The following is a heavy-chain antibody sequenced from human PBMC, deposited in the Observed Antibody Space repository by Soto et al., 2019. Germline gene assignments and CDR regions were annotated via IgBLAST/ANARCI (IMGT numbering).Heavy chain of an antibody. CDR3: ARASGYFDWLLNYYYYYGMDV. CDR2: IYYSGST. J-gene: IGHJ6*02. V-gene: IGHV4-59*01. Sequence: SETLSLTCTVSGGCISSYYWSWIRQPPGKGLEWIGYIYYSGSTNYNPSLKSRVTISVDTSKNQFSLKLSSVTAADTAVYYCARASGYFDWLLNYYYYYGMDVWGQGTTVTVSS. CDR1: GGCISSYY. D-gene: IGHD3-9*01.